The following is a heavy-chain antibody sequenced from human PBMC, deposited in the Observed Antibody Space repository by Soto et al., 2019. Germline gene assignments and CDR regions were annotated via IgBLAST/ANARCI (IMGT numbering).Heavy chain of an antibody. V-gene: IGHV3-20*04. Sequence: PGGSLRLSCAASGFTFDDYGMSWVRQAPGKGLEWVSGINWNGGSTGYADSVKGRFTISRDNAKNSLYLQMNSLRAEDTALYYCARESGSGWHHWYFDLWGRGTLVTVSS. CDR3: ARESGSGWHHWYFDL. D-gene: IGHD6-19*01. CDR2: INWNGGST. CDR1: GFTFDDYG. J-gene: IGHJ2*01.